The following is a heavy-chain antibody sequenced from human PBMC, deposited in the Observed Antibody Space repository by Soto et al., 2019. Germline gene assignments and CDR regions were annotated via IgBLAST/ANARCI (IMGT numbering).Heavy chain of an antibody. CDR1: GGSISSYY. CDR3: ARGDTYFDY. J-gene: IGHJ4*02. V-gene: IGHV4-59*01. CDR2: IYYSGST. D-gene: IGHD5-18*01. Sequence: LSLTFTFSGGSISSYYWSWIRQPPGKGLEWIGYIYYSGSTNYNPSLKSRVTMSVDTSKNQFSLKLTSVTAADTAVYYCARGDTYFDYWGQGTLVTVPQ.